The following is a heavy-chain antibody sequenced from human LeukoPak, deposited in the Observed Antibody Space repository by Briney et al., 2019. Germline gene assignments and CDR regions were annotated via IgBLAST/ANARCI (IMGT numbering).Heavy chain of an antibody. J-gene: IGHJ6*02. V-gene: IGHV1-8*01. Sequence: ASVKVSCKASGYTFTSYDINWVRQATGQGLEWMGWMNPNSGNTGYAQKFQGRVTMTRNTSISTAYMELRSLRSEDTAVYYCARSPYYYYGMDVWGQGTTVTVSS. CDR2: MNPNSGNT. CDR3: ARSPYYYYGMDV. CDR1: GYTFTSYD.